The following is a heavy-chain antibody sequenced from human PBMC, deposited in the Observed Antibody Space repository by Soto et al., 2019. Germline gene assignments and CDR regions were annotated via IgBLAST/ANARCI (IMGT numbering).Heavy chain of an antibody. Sequence: QIQLVQSGAEVKKPGASVKVSCKASGYTFSSYHITWVRQAPGQGLEWMGWISAYNGNTNYAQNLQGRVTMTTDPSTSTAYMEMRRLRSDDTAVYYCARDIPPVDYWGQGTLVTVSS. V-gene: IGHV1-18*01. J-gene: IGHJ4*02. CDR3: ARDIPPVDY. CDR2: ISAYNGNT. CDR1: GYTFSSYH.